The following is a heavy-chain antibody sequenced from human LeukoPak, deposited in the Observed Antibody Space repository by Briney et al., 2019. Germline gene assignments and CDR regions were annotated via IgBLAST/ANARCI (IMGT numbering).Heavy chain of an antibody. V-gene: IGHV4-34*01. D-gene: IGHD6-13*01. J-gene: IGHJ1*01. CDR3: ARPSTYSSSWYIAEYFQH. Sequence: PSETLSLTCTVSGGSISGGSYYWSWIRQPPGKGLEWIGEINHSGSTNYNPSLKSRVTISVDTSKNQFSLKLSSVTAADTAVYYCARPSTYSSSWYIAEYFQHWGQGTLVTVSS. CDR1: GGSISGGSYY. CDR2: INHSGST.